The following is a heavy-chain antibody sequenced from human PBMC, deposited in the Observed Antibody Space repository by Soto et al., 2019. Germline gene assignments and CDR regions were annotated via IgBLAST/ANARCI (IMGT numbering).Heavy chain of an antibody. CDR3: ARERYVASRHSHFDS. Sequence: ASVKVSCKASGYRFSTYGINWVRQAPGQGLEWLGWTSTNNDDRNYAQKFRGRVTFTTDTSTSTAYMELRSLISDDTAVYFCARERYVASRHSHFDSWGQRTQVTVSS. CDR1: GYRFSTYG. J-gene: IGHJ4*02. CDR2: TSTNNDDR. D-gene: IGHD6-6*01. V-gene: IGHV1-18*04.